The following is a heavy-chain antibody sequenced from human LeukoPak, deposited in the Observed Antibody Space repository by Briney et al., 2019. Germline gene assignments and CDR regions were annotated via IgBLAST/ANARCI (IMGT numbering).Heavy chain of an antibody. V-gene: IGHV3-74*01. D-gene: IGHD3-22*01. CDR3: ARPGYYGGNWFDP. J-gene: IGHJ5*02. Sequence: GGSLRLSCAASGFTFSSYWMHWVRQAPGKGLVWVSRINSDGSSTSYADSVKGRFTISRDNAKNTLYLQMNSLRAEDTAVYYCARPGYYGGNWFDPWGQGTLVTVSS. CDR2: INSDGSST. CDR1: GFTFSSYW.